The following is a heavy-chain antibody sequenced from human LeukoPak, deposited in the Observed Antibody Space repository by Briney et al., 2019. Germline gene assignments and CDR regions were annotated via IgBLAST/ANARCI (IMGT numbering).Heavy chain of an antibody. V-gene: IGHV4-39*01. CDR2: IYYSGST. D-gene: IGHD3/OR15-3a*01. CDR3: ARHSGLNWFDP. Sequence: SETLSLTCTVSGGSISSSSYYWGWIRQAPGKGLEWIGSIYYSGSTYYNPSLKSRVTISVDTSKNQFSLKLSSVTAADTAVYYCARHSGLNWFDPWGQGTLVTVSS. CDR1: GGSISSSSYY. J-gene: IGHJ5*02.